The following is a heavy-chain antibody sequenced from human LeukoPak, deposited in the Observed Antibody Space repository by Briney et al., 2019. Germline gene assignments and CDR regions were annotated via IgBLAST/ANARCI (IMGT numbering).Heavy chain of an antibody. V-gene: IGHV1-69*13. CDR3: ASGRPYYYYMDV. CDR2: IIPIFGTA. D-gene: IGHD1-26*01. Sequence: SVKVSCKASGGTFSSYAISWVRQAPGQGLEWMGGIIPIFGTANYAQKFQGRVTITADESTSTAYMELSSLRSEDTAVYYCASGRPYYYYMDVWGKGTTVTISS. CDR1: GGTFSSYA. J-gene: IGHJ6*03.